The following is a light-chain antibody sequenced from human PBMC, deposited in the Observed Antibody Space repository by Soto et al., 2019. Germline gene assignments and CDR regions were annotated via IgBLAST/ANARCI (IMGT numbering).Light chain of an antibody. CDR2: GAS. CDR1: QSININ. V-gene: IGKV3D-15*01. Sequence: EVLMTQSPATLSVSPGERVTLSCRASQSININLAWYQQKPGQAPRVLIYGASSRASGIPDRFSGSGSGPDFTLTISRLEHDDFAFYYCQQYQNWPPLTFGGGTRVEIK. J-gene: IGKJ4*01. CDR3: QQYQNWPPLT.